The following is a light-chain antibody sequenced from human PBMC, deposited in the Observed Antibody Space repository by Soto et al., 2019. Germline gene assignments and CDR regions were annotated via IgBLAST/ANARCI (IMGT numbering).Light chain of an antibody. Sequence: DIVMTQSPDSLAVSLGERATINCKSSQSVLYSSNNKNYLAWYQQRPGQPPKLLIYWASTRESGVPDRFSGSGSGTDFTLTITSLQADDVALYYCQQYESTPPTFGPRTKLEIK. J-gene: IGKJ2*01. CDR2: WAS. V-gene: IGKV4-1*01. CDR1: QSVLYSSNNKNY. CDR3: QQYESTPPT.